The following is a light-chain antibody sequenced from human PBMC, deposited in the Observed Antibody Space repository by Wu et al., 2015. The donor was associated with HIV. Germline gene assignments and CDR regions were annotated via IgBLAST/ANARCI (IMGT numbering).Light chain of an antibody. V-gene: IGKV3D-15*01. CDR1: QTISSN. CDR3: QQYHNWPPWT. Sequence: EIVMTQSPATLSVSPGERATLSCRASQTISSNLAWYQHKPGQPPRLLIYGVSTRATGIPARFSGSGSGTEFIFTISSIQSEDFAVYYCQQYHNWPPWTFGQGTKVE. J-gene: IGKJ1*01. CDR2: GVS.